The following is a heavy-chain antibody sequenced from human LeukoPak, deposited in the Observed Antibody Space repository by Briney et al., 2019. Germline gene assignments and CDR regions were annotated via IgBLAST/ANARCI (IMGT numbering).Heavy chain of an antibody. CDR2: INPNSGGT. CDR3: ARGVNVLLWFGELYYFDY. Sequence: GASVKVSCKASGYTFTGYYMHWVRQAPGQGLEWMGRINPNSGGTNYAQKFQGRVTMTRDTSISTAYMELSGLRSDDTAVYYCARGVNVLLWFGELYYFDYWGQGTLVTVSS. J-gene: IGHJ4*02. V-gene: IGHV1-2*06. CDR1: GYTFTGYY. D-gene: IGHD3-10*01.